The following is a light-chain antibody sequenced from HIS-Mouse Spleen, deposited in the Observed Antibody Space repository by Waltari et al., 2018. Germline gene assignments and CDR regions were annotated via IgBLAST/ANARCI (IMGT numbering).Light chain of an antibody. J-gene: IGLJ2*01. CDR1: ALPKKY. Sequence: SYELTQPPSVSVSPGQTARITCSGDALPKKYAYWYQQKSGQAPVLGIYEDSKRPSGIPERFSGSSSGTMATLTISGAQVEDEADYCCYSTDSSGNHRVFGGGTKLTVL. CDR3: YSTDSSGNHRV. CDR2: EDS. V-gene: IGLV3-10*01.